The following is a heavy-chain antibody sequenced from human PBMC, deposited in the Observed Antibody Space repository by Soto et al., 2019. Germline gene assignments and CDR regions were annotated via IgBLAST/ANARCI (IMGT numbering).Heavy chain of an antibody. Sequence: QVQLVQSGSEGKKPGASMKISCQASGYTFTRYYITWVRQATGQGLEWMGWMNPLTVNTAYAEKFQGRVTMTRSTSINTAYMELGALRSKDTAVYYCARLSEESSSSNTYYFYMVVWGKGSTVTVSS. J-gene: IGHJ6*03. CDR2: MNPLTVNT. V-gene: IGHV1-8*01. CDR1: GYTFTRYY. D-gene: IGHD6-6*01. CDR3: ARLSEESSSSNTYYFYMVV.